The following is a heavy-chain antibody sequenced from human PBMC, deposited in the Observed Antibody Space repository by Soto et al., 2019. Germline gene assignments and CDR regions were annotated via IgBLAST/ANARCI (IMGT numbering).Heavy chain of an antibody. J-gene: IGHJ4*02. V-gene: IGHV4-39*02. CDR3: ASLVNDLHEYFDH. CDR2: IYYNGRT. Sequence: QLQLQESGPGLLKPSETLSLTCTVSGGSISTSAYYWSWIRQAPGKGLEWIATIYYNGRTYYNPSLKSRVTISVDTSKNYFSLMVNSVTAADTAVFYCASLVNDLHEYFDHWGQGILVTVSS. D-gene: IGHD4-4*01. CDR1: GGSISTSAYY.